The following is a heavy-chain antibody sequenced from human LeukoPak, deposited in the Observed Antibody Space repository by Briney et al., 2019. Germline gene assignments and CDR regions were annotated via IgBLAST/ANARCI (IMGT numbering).Heavy chain of an antibody. D-gene: IGHD3-10*01. CDR3: ARDRGDDTVPYFDY. J-gene: IGHJ4*02. V-gene: IGHV1-2*06. Sequence: ASVKVSCQASGYGITGYYIHWVRQAPGQGLEWMGRINPNNGGTNSAQTFQGRITMTRDTSISIVYMEVTRLRSDDTAVYYCARDRGDDTVPYFDYWGQGTLVTVSS. CDR2: INPNNGGT. CDR1: GYGITGYY.